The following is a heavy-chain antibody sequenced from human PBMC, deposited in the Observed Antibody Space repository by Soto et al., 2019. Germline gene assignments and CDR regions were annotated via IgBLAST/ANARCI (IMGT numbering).Heavy chain of an antibody. CDR2: ISSSSSYT. V-gene: IGHV3-11*03. CDR3: ASGSSAAGSWDYFDY. D-gene: IGHD6-13*01. Sequence: NPGGSLRLSCAASGFTFSDYYMSWIRQAPGKGLEWVSYISSSSSYTNYADSVKGRFTISRDNAKNSLYLQMNSLRAEDTAVYYCASGSSAAGSWDYFDYWGQGTLVTVSS. CDR1: GFTFSDYY. J-gene: IGHJ4*02.